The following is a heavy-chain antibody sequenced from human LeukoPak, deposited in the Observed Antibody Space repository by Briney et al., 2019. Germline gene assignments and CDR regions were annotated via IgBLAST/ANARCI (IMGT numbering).Heavy chain of an antibody. V-gene: IGHV4-39*01. Sequence: SETLSLTCTVSGGSISSSSYYWGWIRQPPGKGLEWIGSIYYSGSTYYNPSLKSRVTISVDTSKNQFSLKLSSVTAAGTAVYYCARQQGGGGSTMCFDYWGQGTLVTVSS. CDR1: GGSISSSSYY. CDR2: IYYSGST. J-gene: IGHJ4*02. D-gene: IGHD3-16*01. CDR3: ARQQGGGGSTMCFDY.